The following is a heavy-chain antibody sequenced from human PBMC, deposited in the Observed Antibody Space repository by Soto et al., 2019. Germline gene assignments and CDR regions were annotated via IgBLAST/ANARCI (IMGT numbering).Heavy chain of an antibody. Sequence: SVKVSCKASGGTFSSYAISWVRQAPGQGLEWMGEIIPIFGTANYAQKFQGRVTITADESTSTAYMELSSLRSEDTAVYYCARDGRDGYKFDYWGQGTLVTVSS. CDR2: IIPIFGTA. V-gene: IGHV1-69*13. CDR3: ARDGRDGYKFDY. D-gene: IGHD5-18*01. J-gene: IGHJ4*02. CDR1: GGTFSSYA.